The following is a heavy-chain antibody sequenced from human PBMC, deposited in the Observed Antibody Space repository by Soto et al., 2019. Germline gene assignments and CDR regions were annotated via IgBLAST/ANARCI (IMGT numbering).Heavy chain of an antibody. CDR1: GFTFSSYW. CDR2: IKQDGSEK. J-gene: IGHJ4*02. Sequence: EVQLVESGGGLVKPGGSLRLSCAASGFTFSSYWMSWVRQAPGKGLEWVAHIKQDGSEKYYVDSVKGRFTISRDNAKNSLYLQMNSLRAEDTAVYYCARGVADFWSVYFDYWGQGTLVTVSS. V-gene: IGHV3-7*01. CDR3: ARGVADFWSVYFDY. D-gene: IGHD3-3*01.